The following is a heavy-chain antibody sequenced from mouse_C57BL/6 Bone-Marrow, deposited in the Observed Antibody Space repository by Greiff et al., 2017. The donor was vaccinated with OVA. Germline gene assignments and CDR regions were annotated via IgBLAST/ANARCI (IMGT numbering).Heavy chain of an antibody. V-gene: IGHV2-4*01. CDR3: AKTEVITTVVATLDWYFDV. CDR1: GFSLTSYG. CDR2: IWSGGGT. Sequence: QVQLQQSGPGLVQPSQSLSITCTASGFSLTSYGVHWVRQPPGQGLEWLGVIWSGGGTAYNAAFISGLSIRKENSKGQFSFKTNSLQADATAIYNSAKTEVITTVVATLDWYFDVWGTGTTVTVSS. J-gene: IGHJ1*03. D-gene: IGHD1-1*01.